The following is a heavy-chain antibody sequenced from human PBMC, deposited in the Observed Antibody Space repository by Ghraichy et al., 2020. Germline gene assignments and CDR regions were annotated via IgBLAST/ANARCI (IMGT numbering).Heavy chain of an antibody. J-gene: IGHJ3*02. CDR1: GGSFSGYY. D-gene: IGHD2-2*01. CDR3: ARERVPAAMCAFDI. CDR2: INHSVST. Sequence: SETLSLTCAVYGGSFSGYYWSWIRQPPGQGLAWIGEINHSVSTNSNPSLTSRVTISVDTSKNQSSLKLSSVTAAATAVYYCARERVPAAMCAFDIWGRGTMVTVSS. V-gene: IGHV4-34*01.